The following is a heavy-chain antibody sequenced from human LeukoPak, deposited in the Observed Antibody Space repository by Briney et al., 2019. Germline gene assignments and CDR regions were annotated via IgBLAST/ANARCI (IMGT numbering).Heavy chain of an antibody. CDR2: IYSGGST. CDR1: GFTVSSNY. Sequence: GGSLRLSCAASGFTVSSNYMSWVRQAPGKGLEWVSVIYSGGSTYYADSVKGRFTISRDNSKNTLYLQMNSLRAEDTAVYYCARWGSGWYQFAADYWGQGTLVTVSS. J-gene: IGHJ4*02. D-gene: IGHD6-19*01. CDR3: ARWGSGWYQFAADY. V-gene: IGHV3-53*01.